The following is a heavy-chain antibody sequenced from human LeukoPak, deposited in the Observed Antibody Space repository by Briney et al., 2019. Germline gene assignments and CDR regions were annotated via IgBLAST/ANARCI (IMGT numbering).Heavy chain of an antibody. V-gene: IGHV3-49*04. Sequence: TGGSLRLSCTASGFTFGDYAMSWVRQAPGKGLEWVGFIRSKAYGGTTEYAASVKGRFTISRDDSKSIAYLQMNSLKTEDTAVYYCTREEKEWLVRGGQYWGQGTLVTVSS. CDR1: GFTFGDYA. D-gene: IGHD6-19*01. J-gene: IGHJ4*02. CDR2: IRSKAYGGTT. CDR3: TREEKEWLVRGGQY.